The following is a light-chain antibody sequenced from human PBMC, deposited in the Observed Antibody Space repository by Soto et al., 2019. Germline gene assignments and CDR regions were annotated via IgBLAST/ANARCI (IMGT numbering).Light chain of an antibody. CDR1: SSDVGVYNY. CDR3: SSYTSSSTLV. Sequence: QSVLTQPASVSGSPGQSITISCTGTSSDVGVYNYVSWYQQHPGKAPKLMIYEVSNRPSGVSNRFSGSKSGNTASLTISGLQAEDEDDYYCSSYTSSSTLVFGTGTKLTVL. J-gene: IGLJ1*01. CDR2: EVS. V-gene: IGLV2-14*01.